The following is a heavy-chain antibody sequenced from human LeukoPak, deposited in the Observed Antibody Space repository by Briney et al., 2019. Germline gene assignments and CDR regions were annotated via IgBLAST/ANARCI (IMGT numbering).Heavy chain of an antibody. J-gene: IGHJ3*02. CDR3: VRDGMAGTLNAFDM. V-gene: IGHV3-30*04. Sequence: GGSLRLSCAGSGFIFTTYTMDWVRQAPGKGLEWVALILHDGSDKNYADSVKGRFTISRDNSKNTVHLQMNSLRPEDTAVYYCVRDGMAGTLNAFDMWGQGTMVTVSS. D-gene: IGHD6-19*01. CDR1: GFIFTTYT. CDR2: ILHDGSDK.